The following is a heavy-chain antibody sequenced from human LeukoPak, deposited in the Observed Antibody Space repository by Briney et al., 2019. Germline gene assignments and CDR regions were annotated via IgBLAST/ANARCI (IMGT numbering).Heavy chain of an antibody. V-gene: IGHV4-38-2*02. CDR1: GYSISSGYY. CDR3: ARDQTTVPNYGGVNYFDY. D-gene: IGHD4-17*01. Sequence: SETLSLTCTVSGYSISSGYYWGWIRQPPGKGLEWIGSIYHSGSTYYNPSLKRRVTISVDTSKNQFSLKLSSVTAADTAVYYCARDQTTVPNYGGVNYFDYWGQGTLVTVSS. J-gene: IGHJ4*02. CDR2: IYHSGST.